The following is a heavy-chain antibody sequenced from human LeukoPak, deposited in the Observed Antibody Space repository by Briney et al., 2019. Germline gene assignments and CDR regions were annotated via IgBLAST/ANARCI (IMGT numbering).Heavy chain of an antibody. D-gene: IGHD4-17*01. CDR3: TTHGGDYPTY. J-gene: IGHJ4*02. V-gene: IGHV3-15*01. CDR1: GLTFSDAW. CDR2: IKSKSRGGTT. Sequence: PGGSLRLACAASGLTFSDAWMTWVRQAPGKGLEWVGRIKSKSRGGTTDYAAPVKDRFTISRDDSKNTLFLQMNSLKTDDTAVYFCTTHGGDYPTYWGQGTLVTVSS.